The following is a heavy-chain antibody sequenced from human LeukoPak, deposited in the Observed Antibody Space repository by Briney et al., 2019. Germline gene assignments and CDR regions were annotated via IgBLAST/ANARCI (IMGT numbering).Heavy chain of an antibody. CDR1: GFPFSIYG. CDR3: GVGASPVDY. Sequence: GGSLRLSCAGSGFPFSIYGMNWVRQAPGKGLEWVSYISSSGSTIYYADSVKGRFTISRDNAKNSLYLQMNSLRAEDTAVYYCGVGASPVDYWGQGTLVTVSS. J-gene: IGHJ4*02. CDR2: ISSSGSTI. D-gene: IGHD1-26*01. V-gene: IGHV3-48*04.